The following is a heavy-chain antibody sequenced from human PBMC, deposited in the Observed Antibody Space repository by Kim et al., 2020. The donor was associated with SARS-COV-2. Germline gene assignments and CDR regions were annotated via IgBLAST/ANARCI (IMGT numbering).Heavy chain of an antibody. J-gene: IGHJ4*02. D-gene: IGHD3-22*01. V-gene: IGHV4-34*01. CDR2: INHSGST. CDR1: GGSFSGYY. Sequence: SETLSLTCAVYGGSFSGYYWSWIRQPPGKGLEWIGEINHSGSTNYNPSLKSRVTISVDTSKNQFSLKLSSVTAADTAVYYCARSRPYDSSGYYVAGGAYYFDYWGQGTLVTVSS. CDR3: ARSRPYDSSGYYVAGGAYYFDY.